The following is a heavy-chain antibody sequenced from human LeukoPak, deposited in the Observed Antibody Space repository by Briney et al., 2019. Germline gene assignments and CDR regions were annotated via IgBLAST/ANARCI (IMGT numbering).Heavy chain of an antibody. CDR1: GFIFSTYG. D-gene: IGHD3-10*01. J-gene: IGHJ6*03. CDR2: IRNDGSDK. CDR3: ARGYYGSGSYWPYYYYMDV. V-gene: IGHV3-30*02. Sequence: GGSLRLSCAASGFIFSTYGMHWVRQAPGKGLEWVAFIRNDGSDKYYAVSVKGRFTISRDNAKNSLYLQMNSLRAEDTALYYCARGYYGSGSYWPYYYYMDVWGKGTTVTVSS.